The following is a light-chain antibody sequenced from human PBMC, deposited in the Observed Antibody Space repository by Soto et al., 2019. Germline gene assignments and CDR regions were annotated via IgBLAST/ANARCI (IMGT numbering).Light chain of an antibody. V-gene: IGKV1-33*01. CDR1: QDISNY. CDR3: QQYDNLPYT. J-gene: IGKJ2*01. CDR2: DAS. Sequence: DIQMTQSPSSLSASVGDRVTITCQASQDISNYLNWYQQKPGKAPKLLIYDASDLETGVPSRFRGGGSGPGFTFTISSLQPEDIATYYCQQYDNLPYTFGQGTKLEIK.